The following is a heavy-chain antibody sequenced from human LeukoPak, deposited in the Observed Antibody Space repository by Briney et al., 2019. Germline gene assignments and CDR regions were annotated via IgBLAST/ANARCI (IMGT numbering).Heavy chain of an antibody. CDR1: AGSISTYY. CDR3: ARTFGSGKYAYYYYGMDV. CDR2: IYYSGRT. D-gene: IGHD3-10*01. V-gene: IGHV4-59*01. J-gene: IGHJ6*02. Sequence: PSETLSLTCTVSAGSISTYYWNWIRQPPGKGLEWIGYIYYSGRTNYNPSLMSRVTISLDTSKKQVSLKLRSVTAADTAVYYCARTFGSGKYAYYYYGMDVWGQGTTVTVSS.